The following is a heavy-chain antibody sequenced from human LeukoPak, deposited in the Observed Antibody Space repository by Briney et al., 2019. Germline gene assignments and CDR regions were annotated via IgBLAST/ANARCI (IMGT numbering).Heavy chain of an antibody. Sequence: PGGSLRLSCAASGFTFSSYGMHWVRQAPGKGLEWVAVISYDGSNKYYADSVKGRFTISRDNAKNTLYLQMNSLRAEDTAIYYCARVQVLGTYDWFDPWGQGTLVTVSS. CDR1: GFTFSSYG. J-gene: IGHJ5*01. V-gene: IGHV3-30*03. CDR2: ISYDGSNK. D-gene: IGHD4/OR15-4a*01. CDR3: ARVQVLGTYDWFDP.